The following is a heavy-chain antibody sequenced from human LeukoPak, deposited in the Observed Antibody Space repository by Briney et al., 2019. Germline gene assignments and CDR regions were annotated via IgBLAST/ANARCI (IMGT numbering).Heavy chain of an antibody. CDR2: IYSGGNT. Sequence: PGRSLRLSCAASGLTVSSNCMSWVRQAPGKGLEWDSFIYSGGNTYYADSVKGRFTISRDNSKNAVHLQMNSLRAEDTAMYYCARRAGDYSHPYDYWGQGTLVTVSS. CDR3: ARRAGDYSHPYDY. CDR1: GLTVSSNC. J-gene: IGHJ4*02. V-gene: IGHV3-53*01. D-gene: IGHD3-22*01.